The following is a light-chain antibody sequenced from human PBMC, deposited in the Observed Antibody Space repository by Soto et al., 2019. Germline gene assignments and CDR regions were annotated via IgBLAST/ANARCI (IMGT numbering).Light chain of an antibody. V-gene: IGLV2-14*03. CDR2: DVS. J-gene: IGLJ1*01. CDR1: SSDVGGSDY. CDR3: NSFTTTNTYV. Sequence: QSVLTQSASVSGSPGQSITISCTGTSSDVGGSDYVSWYQQHPGKVPRLLIYDVSSRPSGVSDRFSGSKSGNTASLTISGLQAEDEADYYCNSFTTTNTYVFGTGTKVTVL.